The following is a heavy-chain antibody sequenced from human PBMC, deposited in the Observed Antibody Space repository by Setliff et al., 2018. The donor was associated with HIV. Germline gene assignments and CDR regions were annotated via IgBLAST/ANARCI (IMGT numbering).Heavy chain of an antibody. D-gene: IGHD2-8*01. CDR1: GYTFTAYF. Sequence: VASVKVSCKASGYTFTAYFMHWVRQAPGQGLEWMGRINPNSGGTNYAQKFQGRVTMTRDTSISTVYMELSRLRSDDTAVYYCATKVYCTNGVCLDAFDIWGQGTKVTVSS. V-gene: IGHV1-2*06. CDR3: ATKVYCTNGVCLDAFDI. CDR2: INPNSGGT. J-gene: IGHJ3*02.